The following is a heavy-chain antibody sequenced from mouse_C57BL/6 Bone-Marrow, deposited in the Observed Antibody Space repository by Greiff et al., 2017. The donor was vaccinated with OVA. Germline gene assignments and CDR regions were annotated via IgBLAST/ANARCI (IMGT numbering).Heavy chain of an antibody. J-gene: IGHJ4*01. D-gene: IGHD2-2*01. CDR1: GYTFTDYE. CDR3: SYLLWLRAMDY. Sequence: QVQLQQSGAELVRPGASVTLSCKASGYTFTDYEMHWVKQTPVHGLEWIGAIDPETGGTAYNQKFKGKAILTADKSSSTAYMELRSLTSEDTAVYYCSYLLWLRAMDYWGQGTSVTVSS. CDR2: IDPETGGT. V-gene: IGHV1-15*01.